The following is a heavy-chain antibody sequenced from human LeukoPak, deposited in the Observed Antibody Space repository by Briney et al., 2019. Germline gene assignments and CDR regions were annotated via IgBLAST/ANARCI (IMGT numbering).Heavy chain of an antibody. CDR3: ARPDLSSGFQYYFQH. CDR1: GGSISGSSYY. CDR2: IYYSGST. J-gene: IGHJ1*01. Sequence: SETLSLTCTVSGGSISGSSYYWGWIRQPPGKGLEWIGSIYYSGSTYYNPSLKSRVTISVDTSKNQFSLKLSSVTAADTAVYYCARPDLSSGFQYYFQHWGQGTLVTVSS. V-gene: IGHV4-39*01. D-gene: IGHD3-22*01.